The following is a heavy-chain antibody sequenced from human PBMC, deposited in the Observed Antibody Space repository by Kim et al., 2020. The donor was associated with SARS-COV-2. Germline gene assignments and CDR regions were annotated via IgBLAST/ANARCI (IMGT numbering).Heavy chain of an antibody. J-gene: IGHJ3*02. V-gene: IGHV3-11*06. CDR3: ARDYTTRDSSAWYDAFDI. Sequence: VKGRFTISRDNAKNSLYLQMNSLRAADTAVYFCARDYTTRDSSAWYDAFDIWGQGTMVTVSS. D-gene: IGHD6-13*01.